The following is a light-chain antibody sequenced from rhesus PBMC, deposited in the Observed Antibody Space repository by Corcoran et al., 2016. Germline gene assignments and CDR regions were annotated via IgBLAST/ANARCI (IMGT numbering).Light chain of an antibody. CDR1: PSISSW. CDR2: KAS. Sequence: DIQMTQSPSSLSASVGDTVTITCRASPSISSWLAWYKPKPGKAPKLLSYKASSLQSGVPSRFGGSGSGTDFTFTISSLHSEDFATYYCQQYSSSPPTFGQGTKVEIK. CDR3: QQYSSSPPT. V-gene: IGKV1-22*01. J-gene: IGKJ1*01.